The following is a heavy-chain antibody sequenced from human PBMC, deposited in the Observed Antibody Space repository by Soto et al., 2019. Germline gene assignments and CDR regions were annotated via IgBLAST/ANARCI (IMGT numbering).Heavy chain of an antibody. CDR2: IYYSGST. V-gene: IGHV4-59*08. CDR3: ARHPLNSSGWYGYAFDI. D-gene: IGHD6-19*01. J-gene: IGHJ3*02. Sequence: SETLSLTCTVSGGSISSYYWSWIRQPPGKGLEWIGYIYYSGSTNYNPSLKSRVTISVDTSKNQFSLKLSSVTAADTAVYYCARHPLNSSGWYGYAFDIWGQGTMVTVSS. CDR1: GGSISSYY.